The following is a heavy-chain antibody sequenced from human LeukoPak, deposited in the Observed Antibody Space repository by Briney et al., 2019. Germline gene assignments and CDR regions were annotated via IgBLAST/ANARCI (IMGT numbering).Heavy chain of an antibody. D-gene: IGHD1-7*01. J-gene: IGHJ4*02. V-gene: IGHV1-69*05. CDR1: GGTFSNYG. CDR2: IIPIFGTT. Sequence: ASVKVSCKASGGTFSNYGVSWVRQAPGQGLEWMGRIIPIFGTTNYAQRFQGRVTITTDESTNTVYMELSSLRSEDTAVYYCARDPLELTSPSFAHYSDYWGQGTLVTVSS. CDR3: ARDPLELTSPSFAHYSDY.